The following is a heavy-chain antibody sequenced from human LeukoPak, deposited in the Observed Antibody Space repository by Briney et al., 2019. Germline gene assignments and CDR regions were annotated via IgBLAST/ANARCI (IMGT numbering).Heavy chain of an antibody. CDR1: GYTFTSYG. J-gene: IGHJ4*02. Sequence: GASVKVSCKASGYTFTSYGISWVRQAPGQGLEWMGWISTYNDNTNYAQKLQGRVTMTTDTSTTTVYMELRSLRSDDTAVYYCARGRSLTTSPGYWGQGTLVTVSS. D-gene: IGHD6-6*01. CDR3: ARGRSLTTSPGY. CDR2: ISTYNDNT. V-gene: IGHV1-18*01.